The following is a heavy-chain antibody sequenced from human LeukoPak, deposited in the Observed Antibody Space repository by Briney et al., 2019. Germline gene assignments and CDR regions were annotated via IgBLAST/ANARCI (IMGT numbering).Heavy chain of an antibody. D-gene: IGHD3-10*01. V-gene: IGHV3-9*01. J-gene: IGHJ4*02. Sequence: PARSLSLSCAASGFTFDDYAMHWVRHAPGKGLEWVSGICWNSGSIGYADSVKGRFTISRDNAKNSLYLQMNSLRAEDTALYYCAKDRSILWFGEFNYFDYWGQGTLVTVSS. CDR3: AKDRSILWFGEFNYFDY. CDR2: ICWNSGSI. CDR1: GFTFDDYA.